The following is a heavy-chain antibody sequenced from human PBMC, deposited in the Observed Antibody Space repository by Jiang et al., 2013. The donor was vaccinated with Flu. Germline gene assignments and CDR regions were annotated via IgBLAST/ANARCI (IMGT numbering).Heavy chain of an antibody. Sequence: LVKSSQTLSLTCTVSGGSISSGGYYWTWIRQHPGKGLEWIGYIYYSGSTSYNPSLKSRVTISADRSKNQFSLKLTSVTAADTAVYYCARDYTSGWSWYFDLWGRGTLVTVSS. V-gene: IGHV4-31*03. D-gene: IGHD6-19*01. J-gene: IGHJ2*01. CDR3: ARDYTSGWSWYFDL. CDR1: GGSISSGGYY. CDR2: IYYSGST.